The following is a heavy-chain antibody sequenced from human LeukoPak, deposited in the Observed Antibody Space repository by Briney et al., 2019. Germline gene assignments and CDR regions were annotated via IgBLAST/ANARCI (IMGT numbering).Heavy chain of an antibody. V-gene: IGHV3-23*01. J-gene: IGHJ4*02. D-gene: IGHD6-13*01. CDR2: ISGSGGST. CDR3: AKVGSSWPYFDY. Sequence: GVSLRLSCAASGFTFSSYAMSWVRQAPGKGLEWVSAISGSGGSTYYADSVKGRFTISRDNSKNTLYLQMNSLRAEDTAVYYCAKVGSSWPYFDYWGQGTLVTVSS. CDR1: GFTFSSYA.